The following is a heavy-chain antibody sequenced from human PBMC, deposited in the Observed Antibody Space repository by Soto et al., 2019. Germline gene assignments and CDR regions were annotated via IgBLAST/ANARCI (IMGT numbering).Heavy chain of an antibody. D-gene: IGHD4-17*01. J-gene: IGHJ4*02. CDR3: ARTPYGDGLEYFDY. Sequence: PSETLSLTCTVSGGSLSSYYWSWIRQPPGKGLERIGYIYYSGSTNYNPSLKSRVTISVDTSKNQFSLKLSSVTAADTAVYYCARTPYGDGLEYFDYWGQGTLVTVSS. V-gene: IGHV4-59*08. CDR1: GGSLSSYY. CDR2: IYYSGST.